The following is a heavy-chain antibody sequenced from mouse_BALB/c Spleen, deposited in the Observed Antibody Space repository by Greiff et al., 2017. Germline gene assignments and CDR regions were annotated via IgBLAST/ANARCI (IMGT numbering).Heavy chain of an antibody. CDR3: ARWSALAY. CDR1: GYTFTSYW. V-gene: IGHV1S81*02. Sequence: QVQLQQPGAELVKPGASVKLSCKASGYTFTSYWMHWVKQRPGQGLEWIGEINPSNGRTNYNEKFKSKATLTVDKSSSTAYMQLSSLTSEDSAVYYCARWSALAYWGQGTLVTVSA. CDR2: INPSNGRT. J-gene: IGHJ3*01.